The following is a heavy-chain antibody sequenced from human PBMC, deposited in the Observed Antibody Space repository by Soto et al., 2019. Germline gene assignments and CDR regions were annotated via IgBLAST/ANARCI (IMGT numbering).Heavy chain of an antibody. V-gene: IGHV3-53*01. CDR1: GFTVSSNY. J-gene: IGHJ6*02. CDR2: IYSGGST. D-gene: IGHD6-13*01. CDR3: ARDDSSSPGYYGMDV. Sequence: EVQLVESGGGLIQPGGSLRLSCAASGFTVSSNYMSWVRQAPGKGLEWVSVIYSGGSTYYADSVKGRFTISRDNSKNTLYLQMNSLRAEDTAVYYCARDDSSSPGYYGMDVWGQGTTVTVSS.